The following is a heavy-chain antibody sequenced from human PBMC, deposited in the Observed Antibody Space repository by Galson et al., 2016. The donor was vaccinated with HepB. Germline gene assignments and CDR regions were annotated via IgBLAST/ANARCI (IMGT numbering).Heavy chain of an antibody. CDR2: ISWNSGSI. CDR1: GFTLDHYA. Sequence: SLRLSCAASGFTLDHYAMHWVRQAPGKGLEWVSGISWNSGSIGYADSVKGRFTISRDNAKNSLYLQMNSLRAWDTALYYCAKDSGAYYYDSSGYRRNAFDIWGQGTMVTVSS. J-gene: IGHJ3*02. CDR3: AKDSGAYYYDSSGYRRNAFDI. D-gene: IGHD3-22*01. V-gene: IGHV3-9*01.